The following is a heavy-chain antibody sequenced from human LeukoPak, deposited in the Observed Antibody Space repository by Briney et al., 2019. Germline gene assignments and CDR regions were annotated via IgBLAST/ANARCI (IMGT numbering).Heavy chain of an antibody. V-gene: IGHV5-51*01. J-gene: IGHJ4*02. D-gene: IGHD6-13*01. CDR3: ARQGRAAAGDLDY. CDR1: GYSFTSYW. CDR2: IYPGDSAT. Sequence: GESPKISCKGSGYSFTSYWIGWVRQMPGKGLEWMGIIYPGDSATRYSPSFQGQVTISADKSISTAYLQWSSLKASDTAMYYCARQGRAAAGDLDYWGQGTLVTVSS.